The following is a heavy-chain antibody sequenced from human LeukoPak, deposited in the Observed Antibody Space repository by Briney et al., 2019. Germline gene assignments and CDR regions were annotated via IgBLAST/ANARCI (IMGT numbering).Heavy chain of an antibody. CDR2: INHSGST. V-gene: IGHV4-34*01. Sequence: PSETLSLTCAVYGGSFSGYYWSWTRQPPGKGLEWIGEINHSGSTNYNPSLKSRVTISVDTSKNQFSLKLSSVTAADTAVYYCAREETLFLFDYWGQGTLVTVSS. D-gene: IGHD2-15*01. CDR1: GGSFSGYY. J-gene: IGHJ4*02. CDR3: AREETLFLFDY.